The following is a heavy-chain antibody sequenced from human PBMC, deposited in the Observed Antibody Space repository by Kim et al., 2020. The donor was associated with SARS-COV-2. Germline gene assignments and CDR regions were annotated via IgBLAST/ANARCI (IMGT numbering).Heavy chain of an antibody. J-gene: IGHJ3*02. D-gene: IGHD3-16*01. CDR2: ISSSGSYI. Sequence: GGSLRLSCAASGFAFSTYTMNWVRQAPGKGLECVSSISSSGSYIWYADSVKGRFSISRDNAKNSFYLQMNYLRADDTAVYYCARDRELGIGSDAFDIWGQGTMVTVSS. V-gene: IGHV3-21*01. CDR1: GFAFSTYT. CDR3: ARDRELGIGSDAFDI.